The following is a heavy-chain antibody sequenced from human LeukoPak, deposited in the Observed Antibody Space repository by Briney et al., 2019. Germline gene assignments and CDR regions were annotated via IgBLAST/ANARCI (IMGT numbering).Heavy chain of an antibody. Sequence: GGSLRLSCAASGFTFSDYYMSWVRQAPGKGLEWVSSITSGSSYIYYADSVKGRFTISRDNAKNSLYLQMNSLRAEDTAVYYCARDPYSGSYGNYYYFMDVWGKGTTVTISS. V-gene: IGHV3-21*01. CDR1: GFTFSDYY. CDR3: ARDPYSGSYGNYYYFMDV. J-gene: IGHJ6*03. D-gene: IGHD1-26*01. CDR2: ITSGSSYI.